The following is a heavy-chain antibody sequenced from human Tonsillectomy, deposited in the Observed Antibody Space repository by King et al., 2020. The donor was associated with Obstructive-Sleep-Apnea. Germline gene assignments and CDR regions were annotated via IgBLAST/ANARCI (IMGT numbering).Heavy chain of an antibody. J-gene: IGHJ5*02. V-gene: IGHV4-38-2*02. CDR3: ARDPCSGGSCYFPSGWFDP. Sequence: VQLQESGPGLVKPSETLSLTCTVSGYSISSGYYWGWNRQPPGKGLEWIGSIYHSGSTYYNPSLKSRVTISVDTSKNQFSLKLSSVTAADTAVYYCARDPCSGGSCYFPSGWFDPWGQGTLVTVSS. CDR2: IYHSGST. D-gene: IGHD2-15*01. CDR1: GYSISSGYY.